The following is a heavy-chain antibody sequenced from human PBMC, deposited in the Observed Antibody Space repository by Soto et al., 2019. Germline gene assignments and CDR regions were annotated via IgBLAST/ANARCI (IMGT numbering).Heavy chain of an antibody. V-gene: IGHV1-69*02. CDR2: IIPILGIA. J-gene: IGHJ5*02. CDR1: GGTFSSYT. D-gene: IGHD3-10*01. Sequence: SVKVSCKASGGTFSSYTISWVRQAPGQGLERMGRIIPILGIANYAQKFQGRVTITADKSTSTAYMELSSLRSEDTAVYYCARAVGFGEDQLFDPCGQGTLVTVSS. CDR3: ARAVGFGEDQLFDP.